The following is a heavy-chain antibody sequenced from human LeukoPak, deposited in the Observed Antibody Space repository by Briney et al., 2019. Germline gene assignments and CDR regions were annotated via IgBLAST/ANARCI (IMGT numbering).Heavy chain of an antibody. CDR3: AKDLGRFLEWFYFDAFDI. CDR2: IISSSSTI. D-gene: IGHD3-3*01. J-gene: IGHJ3*02. Sequence: GGSLRLSCAASGFTFSSYSMNWVRQAPGKGLEWVSYIISSSSTIYYADSVKGRFTTSRDNSKNTLYLQMNSLRAEDTAVYYCAKDLGRFLEWFYFDAFDIWGQGTMVTVSS. V-gene: IGHV3-48*01. CDR1: GFTFSSYS.